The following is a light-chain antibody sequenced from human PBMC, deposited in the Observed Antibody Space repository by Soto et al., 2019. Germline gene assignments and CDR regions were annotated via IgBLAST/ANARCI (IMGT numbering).Light chain of an antibody. V-gene: IGKV4-1*01. CDR2: WAS. J-gene: IGKJ4*01. Sequence: DIVMTQSPESLAVFLGERATINCKSSQSVFYSSNNNNYLAWYRQRPGQPPELLVYWASTRESGVPDRFSGSGSGTDFTLTINNLQAEDVATYYCQQYYSSPLSFGGGTKVEIK. CDR1: QSVFYSSNNNNY. CDR3: QQYYSSPLS.